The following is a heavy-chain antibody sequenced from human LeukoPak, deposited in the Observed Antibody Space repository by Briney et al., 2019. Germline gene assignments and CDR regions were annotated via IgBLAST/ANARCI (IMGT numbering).Heavy chain of an antibody. CDR2: ISAYNGNT. V-gene: IGHV1-18*01. J-gene: IGHJ5*02. D-gene: IGHD4-11*01. CDR1: GYTFTSYG. CDR3: ARDGVTTRRYYWFDP. Sequence: ASVKVSCKASGYTFTSYGISWVRQAPGQGLEWMGWISAYNGNTNYAQKLQGRVTMTTDTSTSTAYIELRSLRSDDTAVYYCARDGVTTRRYYWFDPWGQGTLVTVSS.